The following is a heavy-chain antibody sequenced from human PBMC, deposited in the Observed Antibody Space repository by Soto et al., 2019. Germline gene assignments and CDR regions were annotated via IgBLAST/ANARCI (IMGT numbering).Heavy chain of an antibody. D-gene: IGHD4-4*01. V-gene: IGHV3-33*01. J-gene: IGHJ4*02. Sequence: QVQLVESGGGVVQPGRSLRLSCAASGFTFSSYGMHWVRQAPGKGLGWVAVIWYDGSNKYYADSVKGRFTISRDNSKNTLYLQMNSLRAEDTAVYYCARGPYSNYALFDYWGQGTLVTVSS. CDR2: IWYDGSNK. CDR3: ARGPYSNYALFDY. CDR1: GFTFSSYG.